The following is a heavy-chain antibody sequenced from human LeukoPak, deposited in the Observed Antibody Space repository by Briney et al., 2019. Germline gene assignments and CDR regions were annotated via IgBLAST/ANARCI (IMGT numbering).Heavy chain of an antibody. Sequence: GGSLRLSCAASGVTFRTYWMSWVRQAPGKGLEWVANINQDGSEKYYVDSVKGRFTISRDNAKNSLYLQMNSLRAEDTAVYYCARDPPRHYDFWGGYAFFDYWGQGTLVTVSS. J-gene: IGHJ4*02. CDR1: GVTFRTYW. V-gene: IGHV3-7*01. CDR2: INQDGSEK. D-gene: IGHD3-3*01. CDR3: ARDPPRHYDFWGGYAFFDY.